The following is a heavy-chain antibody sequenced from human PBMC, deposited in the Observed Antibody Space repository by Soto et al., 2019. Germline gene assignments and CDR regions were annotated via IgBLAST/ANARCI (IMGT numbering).Heavy chain of an antibody. V-gene: IGHV3-66*01. D-gene: IGHD3-22*01. CDR1: GFTVSHNY. CDR3: ARGLGYYYDSSGPDYFDY. Sequence: DVQLMESGGGLVQPGGSLRLSCAASGFTVSHNYMTWVRQAPGKGLEWVSVIYSGGSTYYADSVKGRFTISRDNSKSTLYLQMNSLRAEDTAVYYCARGLGYYYDSSGPDYFDYWGQGTLVTVSS. CDR2: IYSGGST. J-gene: IGHJ4*02.